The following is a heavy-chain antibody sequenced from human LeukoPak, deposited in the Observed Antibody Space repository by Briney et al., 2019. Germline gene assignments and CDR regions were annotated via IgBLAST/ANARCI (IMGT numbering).Heavy chain of an antibody. CDR3: ALLYGGSTVPHY. Sequence: ASVKVVNNTQAYTLTSSFSGFALQAPGKGLEWMGWISAYNGNTNYAQKLQGRVTMTTDTSTSTPYMELRSLRSDDTAVYYCALLYGGSTVPHYWGQGTLVTVSS. J-gene: IGHJ4*02. CDR1: AYTLTSSF. D-gene: IGHD3-16*01. V-gene: IGHV1-18*04. CDR2: ISAYNGNT.